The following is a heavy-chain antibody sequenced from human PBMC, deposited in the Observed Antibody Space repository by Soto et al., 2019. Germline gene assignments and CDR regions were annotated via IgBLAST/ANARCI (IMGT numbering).Heavy chain of an antibody. V-gene: IGHV3-23*01. CDR3: ARDKSLRSGTNWFDP. Sequence: GGSLRLSCAASGFTFRIYSMTWVRQAPGKGLEWVSTVSASGTSTYYADSVKGRFTISRDNAKNSLFLQMDSLRVDDTAVYYCARDKSLRSGTNWFDPWGQGTQVTVSS. CDR2: VSASGTST. D-gene: IGHD3-16*01. CDR1: GFTFRIYS. J-gene: IGHJ5*02.